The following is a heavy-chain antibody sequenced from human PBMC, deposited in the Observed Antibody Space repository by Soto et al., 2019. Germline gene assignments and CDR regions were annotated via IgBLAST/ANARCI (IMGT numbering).Heavy chain of an antibody. CDR2: IIPIFGTA. Sequence: SVKVSCKASGGTFSSYAISWVRQAPGQGLEWMGGIIPIFGTANYAQKFQGRVTITADESTSTAYMELSSLRSEDTAVYYCARSYDFWSGHTLYYYYGMDVWGHGTTVTVSS. V-gene: IGHV1-69*13. CDR1: GGTFSSYA. CDR3: ARSYDFWSGHTLYYYYGMDV. D-gene: IGHD3-3*01. J-gene: IGHJ6*02.